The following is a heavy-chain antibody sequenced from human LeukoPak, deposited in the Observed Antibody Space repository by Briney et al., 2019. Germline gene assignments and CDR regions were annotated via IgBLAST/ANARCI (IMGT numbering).Heavy chain of an antibody. J-gene: IGHJ3*02. CDR3: ASPPGPGYGDFWSGYYNLAFDI. Sequence: QPGGSLRLSCATSGFSFSSHGIPWVRQAPGKGLEWVAFIRHGGNNEYYADSVKGRFTISRDNSKNTLYLQMNSLRAEDTAVYYCASPPGPGYGDFWSGYYNLAFDIWGQGTMVTVSS. D-gene: IGHD3-3*01. CDR2: IRHGGNNE. V-gene: IGHV3-30*02. CDR1: GFSFSSHG.